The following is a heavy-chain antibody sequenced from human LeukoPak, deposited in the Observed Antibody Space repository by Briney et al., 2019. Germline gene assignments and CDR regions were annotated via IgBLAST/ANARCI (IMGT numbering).Heavy chain of an antibody. J-gene: IGHJ4*02. CDR1: VFTFVDYA. Sequence: GGCLRLSCAASVFTFVDYAMYWVRPGPGRGVGGVSGICWNSESIAFADSVNGRFTNSRDNAKNSLYLVMNSLRPEDTDFYYCAKDIGLGYCTSGSGYGIDSWGQGTLVTVSS. CDR3: AKDIGLGYCTSGSGYGIDS. D-gene: IGHD2-15*01. CDR2: ICWNSESI. V-gene: IGHV3-9*01.